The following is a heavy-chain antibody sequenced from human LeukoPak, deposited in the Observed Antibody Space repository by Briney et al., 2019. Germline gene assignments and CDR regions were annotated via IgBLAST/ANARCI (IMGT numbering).Heavy chain of an antibody. CDR2: VYYSGRT. D-gene: IGHD1-26*01. Sequence: SETLSLTCFVSGDSITSRSFYWGWIRQPPGKNLEWIGNVYYSGRTSYNPSLKTRVTISVDTSRNHFSLKLTSVTAADTAVYYWARRGNGSFYYFDDWGQGTLVTVSS. CDR1: GDSITSRSFY. CDR3: ARRGNGSFYYFDD. V-gene: IGHV4-39*02. J-gene: IGHJ4*02.